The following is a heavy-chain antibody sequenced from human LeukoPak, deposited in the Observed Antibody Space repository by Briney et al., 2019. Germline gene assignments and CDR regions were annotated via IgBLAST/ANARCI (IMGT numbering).Heavy chain of an antibody. D-gene: IGHD3-22*01. J-gene: IGHJ4*02. CDR3: ARVGASSGYYYFDY. Sequence: ASVKVSCKAPGYTFTSYGISWVRQAPGHGLEWMGWISAYNGNTNYAQKLQGRVTMTTDTSTSTAYMELRSLRSDDTAVYYCARVGASSGYYYFDYWGQGTLVTVSS. V-gene: IGHV1-18*01. CDR1: GYTFTSYG. CDR2: ISAYNGNT.